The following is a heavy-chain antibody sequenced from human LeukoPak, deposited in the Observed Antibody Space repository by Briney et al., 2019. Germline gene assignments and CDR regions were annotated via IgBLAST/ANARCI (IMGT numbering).Heavy chain of an antibody. CDR3: ARSDDSSGYYPHDAFDI. D-gene: IGHD3-22*01. CDR1: GGSISSYY. CDR2: IYYSGST. Sequence: SETLSLTCTVSGGSISSYYWSWIRQPPGKGLEWIGYIYYSGSTNYNPSLKSRVTISVDTSKNQFSLKLSSVTAGDTAVYYCARSDDSSGYYPHDAFDIGGQGRMVTVSS. V-gene: IGHV4-59*08. J-gene: IGHJ3*02.